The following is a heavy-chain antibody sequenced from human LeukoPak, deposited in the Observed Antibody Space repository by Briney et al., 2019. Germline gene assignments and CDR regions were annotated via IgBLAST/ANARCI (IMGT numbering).Heavy chain of an antibody. D-gene: IGHD6-13*01. Sequence: ASVKVSCKASGYTFTGYYMHWVRQAPGQGLEWMGWINPNSGGTNYAQKFQGRVTMTRDTPISTAYMELSRLRSDDTAVYYCARDLGSSSWFDPWGQGTLVTVSS. J-gene: IGHJ5*02. CDR2: INPNSGGT. V-gene: IGHV1-2*02. CDR3: ARDLGSSSWFDP. CDR1: GYTFTGYY.